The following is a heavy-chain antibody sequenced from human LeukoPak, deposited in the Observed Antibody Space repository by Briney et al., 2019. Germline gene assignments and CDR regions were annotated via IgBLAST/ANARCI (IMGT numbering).Heavy chain of an antibody. J-gene: IGHJ4*02. D-gene: IGHD2-2*01. CDR1: GGSSSGYY. Sequence: SETLSLTCAVYGGSSSGYYWSWIRQPPGKGLEWIGEINHSGSTNYNPSLKSRVTISVDTSKNQFSLKLNSVTATDTAVCYCAKTEYCSSTTSPNAPYSWGKGPLVTVSS. CDR3: AKTEYCSSTTSPNAPYS. CDR2: INHSGST. V-gene: IGHV4-34*01.